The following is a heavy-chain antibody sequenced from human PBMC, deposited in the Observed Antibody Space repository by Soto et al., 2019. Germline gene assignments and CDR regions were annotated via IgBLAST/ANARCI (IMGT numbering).Heavy chain of an antibody. Sequence: QVQLVESGGGVVQPGRSLRLSWAASGFTISSYGMHWVRQAPGKGLEWVAVIWYDGSNKYYADSVKGRFTISRDNSKNTLYLQMNSLRAEDTAVYYCARSMAKQLNWFDPWGQGTLVTVSS. CDR3: ARSMAKQLNWFDP. CDR1: GFTISSYG. CDR2: IWYDGSNK. D-gene: IGHD5-18*01. V-gene: IGHV3-33*01. J-gene: IGHJ5*02.